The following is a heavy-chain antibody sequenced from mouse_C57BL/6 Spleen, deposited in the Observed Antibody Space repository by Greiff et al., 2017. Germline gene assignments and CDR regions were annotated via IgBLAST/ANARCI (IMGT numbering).Heavy chain of an antibody. Sequence: EVQRVESGGGLVKPGGSLKLSCAASGFTFSSYTMSWVRQTPEKRLEWVATISGGGGNTYYPDSVKGRFTISRDNAKNTLYLQMSSLRSEDTALYYCARRDYGSSYLDVWGTGTTVTVSS. CDR1: GFTFSSYT. D-gene: IGHD1-1*01. CDR2: ISGGGGNT. CDR3: ARRDYGSSYLDV. V-gene: IGHV5-9*01. J-gene: IGHJ1*03.